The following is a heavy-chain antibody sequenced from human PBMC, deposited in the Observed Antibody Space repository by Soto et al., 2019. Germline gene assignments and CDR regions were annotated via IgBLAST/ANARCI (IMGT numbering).Heavy chain of an antibody. CDR1: GFTFSSYS. D-gene: IGHD4-17*01. CDR3: ARDYGDYVSPNWFDP. CDR2: ISSSSSTI. Sequence: GGSLRLSCAASGFTFSSYSMNWVRQAPGKGLEWVSYISSSSSTIYYADSVKGRFTISRDNAKNSLYLQMNSLRAEDTAVYYCARDYGDYVSPNWFDPWGQGTLVTVSS. J-gene: IGHJ5*02. V-gene: IGHV3-48*01.